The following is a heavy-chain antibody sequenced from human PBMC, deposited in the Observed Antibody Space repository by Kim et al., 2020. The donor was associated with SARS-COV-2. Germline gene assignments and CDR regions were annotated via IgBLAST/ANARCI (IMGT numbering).Heavy chain of an antibody. CDR3: ASGSSIAARPLWY. CDR2: INHSGST. V-gene: IGHV4-34*01. J-gene: IGHJ4*02. D-gene: IGHD6-6*01. Sequence: SETLSLTCTVYGGSFSGYYWSWIRQPPGKGLEWIGEINHSGSTNYNPSLKSRVTISVDTSKNQFSLKLSSVTAADTAVYYCASGSSIAARPLWYWGQGTLVTVSS. CDR1: GGSFSGYY.